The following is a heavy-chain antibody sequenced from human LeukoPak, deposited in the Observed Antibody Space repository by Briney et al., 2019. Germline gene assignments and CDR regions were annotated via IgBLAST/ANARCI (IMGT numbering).Heavy chain of an antibody. V-gene: IGHV3-66*04. CDR3: ARRPKGSGDHYFDY. CDR1: GFTVSSNY. Sequence: GGSLRLSCAASGFTVSSNYMSWVRQAPGKGLEWVSVIYSGGSTYYADSVKGRFTVSRDNSNNTLYLQMNSLRAEDTAVYYCARRPKGSGDHYFDYWGQGTLVTVSS. CDR2: IYSGGST. D-gene: IGHD7-27*01. J-gene: IGHJ4*02.